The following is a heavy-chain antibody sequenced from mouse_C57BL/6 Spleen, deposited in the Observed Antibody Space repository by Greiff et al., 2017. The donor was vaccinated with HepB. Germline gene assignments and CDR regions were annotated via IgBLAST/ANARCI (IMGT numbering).Heavy chain of an antibody. D-gene: IGHD1-1*01. CDR1: GYTFTSYW. CDR2: IDPSDSYT. Sequence: VQLQQPGAELVMPGASVKLSCKASGYTFTSYWMHWVKQRPGQGLEWIGEIDPSDSYTNYNQKFKGKSTLTVDKSSSTAYMQLSSLTSEDSAVYYCARLVLRSYYFDYWGQGTTLTVSS. V-gene: IGHV1-69*01. CDR3: ARLVLRSYYFDY. J-gene: IGHJ2*01.